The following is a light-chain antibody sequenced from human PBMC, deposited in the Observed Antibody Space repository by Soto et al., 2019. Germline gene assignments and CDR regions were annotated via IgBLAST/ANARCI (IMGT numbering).Light chain of an antibody. CDR2: GAS. Sequence: EIQMTQSPSSLSASVGDRVTITCRASQGISNYLAWYQQKPGKVPKLLIYGASTLHSGVPSGLSGSGSGTDFTLIINSLQPEDVATYYCQEYDSAPWTFGQGTKVEIK. J-gene: IGKJ1*01. V-gene: IGKV1-27*01. CDR1: QGISNY. CDR3: QEYDSAPWT.